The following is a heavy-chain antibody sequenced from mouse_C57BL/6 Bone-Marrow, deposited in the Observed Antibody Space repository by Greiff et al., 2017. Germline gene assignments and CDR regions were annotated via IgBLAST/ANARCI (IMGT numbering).Heavy chain of an antibody. CDR2: IYPRSGNT. CDR3: ARRGYYYGSSHDV. J-gene: IGHJ1*03. CDR1: GYTFTSYG. D-gene: IGHD1-1*01. Sequence: QVQLQQSVAELARPGASVKLSCKASGYTFTSYGISWVKQRTGQGLEWIGEIYPRSGNTYYNEKFKGKATLTADKSSSTAYMELRSLTSEDSAVYFCARRGYYYGSSHDVWGTGTTVTASS. V-gene: IGHV1-81*01.